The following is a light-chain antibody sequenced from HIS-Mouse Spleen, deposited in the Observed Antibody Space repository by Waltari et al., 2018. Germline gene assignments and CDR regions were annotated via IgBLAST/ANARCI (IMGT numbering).Light chain of an antibody. Sequence: SYELTQHPSVSVSPGQTASITCSGDTMGDKYACWYQQKPGQSPVLFTYHDSKRPSGIPERFSGSNSGNTATLTISGTQAMDEADYYCQAWDSSYSVFGGGTKLTVL. J-gene: IGLJ2*01. CDR3: QAWDSSYSV. CDR2: HDS. V-gene: IGLV3-1*01. CDR1: TMGDKY.